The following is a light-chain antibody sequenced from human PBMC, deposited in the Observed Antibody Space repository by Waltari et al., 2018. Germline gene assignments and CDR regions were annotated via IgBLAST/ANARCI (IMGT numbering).Light chain of an antibody. CDR3: QQYYNTPWT. CDR1: QGIANS. CDR2: AAS. Sequence: DIQMTQSPSSLSASVGDRVTITCRASQGIANSLDWYQQKLGQAPKLMLYAASRMESGVPSSYSVSASWTDYTLTISSLQPEDFSTYYCQQYYNTPWTFGQGTKVEIK. V-gene: IGKV1-NL1*01. J-gene: IGKJ1*01.